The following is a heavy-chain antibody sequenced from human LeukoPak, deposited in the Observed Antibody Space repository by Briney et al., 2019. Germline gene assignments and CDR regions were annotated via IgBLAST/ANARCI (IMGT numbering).Heavy chain of an antibody. CDR3: ARHRAIYGGGDY. J-gene: IGHJ4*02. CDR1: GFTFSSYG. Sequence: GSLRLSCAASGFTFSSYGMTWVRQPPGKGLEWIGTFSYSGNTYYNPSLRSRVTISVDTSKNLFSLKLSSVTAADTAVYYCARHRAIYGGGDYWGQGTLVTVSS. D-gene: IGHD4-23*01. CDR2: FSYSGNT. V-gene: IGHV4-39*01.